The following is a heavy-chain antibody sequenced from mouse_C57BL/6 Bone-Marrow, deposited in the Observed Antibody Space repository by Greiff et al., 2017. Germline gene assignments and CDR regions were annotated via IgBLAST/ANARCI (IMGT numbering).Heavy chain of an antibody. CDR1: GYTFTTYP. J-gene: IGHJ2*01. Sequence: VQLQQSGAELVKPGASVTMSCKASGYTFTTYPLEWMKQNHGKSLEWIGNFHPYTDDTKSNEKFKGKATLTVEKSSSTVYLELSRLTSDDSAVYYCARGGNYGGYYFDYWGQGTTLTVSS. CDR3: ARGGNYGGYYFDY. D-gene: IGHD2-1*01. V-gene: IGHV1-47*01. CDR2: FHPYTDDT.